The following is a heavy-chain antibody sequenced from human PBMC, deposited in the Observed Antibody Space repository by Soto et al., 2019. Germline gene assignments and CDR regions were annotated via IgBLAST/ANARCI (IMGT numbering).Heavy chain of an antibody. Sequence: QVQLVQSGAEVKKPGASVKVSCKASGYTFTSYAMHWVRQAPGQRLEWMGWINAGNGNTKYSQKFQGRVTITRDTSASTAYMELSSLRSEDTAVYYCARSGWTAVAPRYWGQGTLVTVSS. CDR1: GYTFTSYA. CDR2: INAGNGNT. V-gene: IGHV1-3*01. J-gene: IGHJ4*02. CDR3: ARSGWTAVAPRY. D-gene: IGHD3-3*01.